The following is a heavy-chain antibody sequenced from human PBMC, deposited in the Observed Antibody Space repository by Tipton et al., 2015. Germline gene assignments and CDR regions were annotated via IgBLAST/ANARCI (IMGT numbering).Heavy chain of an antibody. J-gene: IGHJ4*02. D-gene: IGHD5-12*01. CDR2: IDSSGSTI. CDR3: ARSGGYGWDY. CDR1: GFTFSNYY. V-gene: IGHV3-11*04. Sequence: SLRLSCAASGFTFSNYYMSWIRQAPGKGLEWLSYIDSSGSTIYYADSVKGRFTFSRDNAKNSLFLQMNSLRVEDTAVYYCARSGGYGWDYWGQGALVTVSS.